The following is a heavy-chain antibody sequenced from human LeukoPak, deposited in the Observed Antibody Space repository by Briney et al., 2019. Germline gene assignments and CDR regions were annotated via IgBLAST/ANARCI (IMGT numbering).Heavy chain of an antibody. CDR1: GGSISSSGYF. CDR2: IYTSGST. Sequence: PSETLSLTCAVSGGSISSSGYFWSWFRQPAGKGLEWIGRIYTSGSTNYNSSLKSRLTISIDTSKNQFSLKLSSVTAADTAVYYCARPVTGYSSSWYDEWWFDPWGQGTMVTVSS. D-gene: IGHD6-13*01. J-gene: IGHJ3*01. V-gene: IGHV4-61*02. CDR3: ARPVTGYSSSWYDEWWFDP.